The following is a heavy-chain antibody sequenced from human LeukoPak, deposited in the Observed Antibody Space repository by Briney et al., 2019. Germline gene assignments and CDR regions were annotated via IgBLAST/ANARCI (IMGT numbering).Heavy chain of an antibody. D-gene: IGHD2/OR15-2a*01. Sequence: SETLSLTCTVSGGSISTYYWSWIRQPPGKGLEWIGYIYYSGSTNYNPSLKSRVTISVDTSKNQFSLKLSSVTAADTAVYYCARENIVTPPDYWGQGTLVTVSS. CDR1: GGSISTYY. CDR2: IYYSGST. CDR3: ARENIVTPPDY. J-gene: IGHJ4*02. V-gene: IGHV4-59*01.